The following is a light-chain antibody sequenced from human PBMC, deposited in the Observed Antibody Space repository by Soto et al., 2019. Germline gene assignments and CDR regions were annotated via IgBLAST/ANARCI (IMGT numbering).Light chain of an antibody. CDR1: QSVSSY. CDR3: QQRSDWPLT. J-gene: IGKJ4*01. V-gene: IGKV3-11*01. CDR2: DAS. Sequence: EIVLTQTQATLSLSPGERATLSCRASQSVSSYLAWYQQKPGQAPRLLIYDASNRATGIPARFSGSGSGTDFTLTISSLEPEDFAVYYCQQRSDWPLTFAGGSMVDIK.